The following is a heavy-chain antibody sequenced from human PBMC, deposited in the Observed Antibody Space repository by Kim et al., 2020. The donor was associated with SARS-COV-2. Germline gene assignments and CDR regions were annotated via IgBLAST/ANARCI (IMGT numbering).Heavy chain of an antibody. CDR3: ARDRTRIAVAGTGPY. Sequence: ASVKVSCKASGYTFTSYAMHWVRQAPGQRLEWMGWINAGNGNTKYSQKFQGRVTITRDTSASTAYMELSSLRSEDTAVYYCARDRTRIAVAGTGPYWGQGTLVTVYS. CDR2: INAGNGNT. V-gene: IGHV1-3*01. J-gene: IGHJ4*02. CDR1: GYTFTSYA. D-gene: IGHD6-19*01.